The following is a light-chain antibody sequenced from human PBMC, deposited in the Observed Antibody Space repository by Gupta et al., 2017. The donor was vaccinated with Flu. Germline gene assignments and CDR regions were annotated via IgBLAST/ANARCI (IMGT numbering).Light chain of an antibody. CDR3: AAWDDSLNGPV. CDR2: RND. Sequence: QSVLTQPPSASGTPGQRVTISCSGSSSNIGAKTVNWYQQLPGTAPKLLIERNDQRPYGVPDRFSGSNSGTSASLSINGLQSEDEADFYCAAWDDSLNGPVFGGGTKLTVL. J-gene: IGLJ2*01. V-gene: IGLV1-44*01. CDR1: SSNIGAKT.